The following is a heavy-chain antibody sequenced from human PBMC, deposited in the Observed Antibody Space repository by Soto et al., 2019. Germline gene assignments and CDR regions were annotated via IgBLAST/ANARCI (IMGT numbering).Heavy chain of an antibody. J-gene: IGHJ4*02. Sequence: PGGSLRLSCAASGFTFSAHIMHWVRQAPGKGLEWVALIWYDGSNRYYADSVKGRFAISRDNSRNTLYLHMNSLRAEDTAIYYCTRDVSWYAFANWGQGTLVTVSS. D-gene: IGHD6-13*01. CDR3: TRDVSWYAFAN. CDR1: GFTFSAHI. V-gene: IGHV3-30*09. CDR2: IWYDGSNR.